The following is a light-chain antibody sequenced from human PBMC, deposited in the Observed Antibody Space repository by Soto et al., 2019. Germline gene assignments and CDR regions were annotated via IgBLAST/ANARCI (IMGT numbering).Light chain of an antibody. Sequence: DILMTQSPSSLSASVGDRVTITCRASQRISSYLNWYQQKPGKAPKLLIYKASTLKSGVPSRFSGSGSGTEFTLTISSLQPDDFATYYCQHYNSYSEAFGQGTKVDIK. V-gene: IGKV1-5*03. J-gene: IGKJ1*01. CDR2: KAS. CDR1: QRISSY. CDR3: QHYNSYSEA.